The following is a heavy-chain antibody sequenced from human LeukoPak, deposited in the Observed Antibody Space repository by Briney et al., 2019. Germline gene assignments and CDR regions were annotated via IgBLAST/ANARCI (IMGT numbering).Heavy chain of an antibody. CDR3: ARGPAAVYMDV. V-gene: IGHV4-38-2*02. CDR2: VFHRGTT. CDR1: GYSINSAFY. J-gene: IGHJ6*03. D-gene: IGHD2-2*01. Sequence: SSETLSLTCTVSGYSINSAFYWGWIRVPPGKGLEWIGSVFHRGTTYYNSSLKSRATISVDTSKNQFSLKLSSVTAADTAVYYCARGPAAVYMDVWGKGTTVTISS.